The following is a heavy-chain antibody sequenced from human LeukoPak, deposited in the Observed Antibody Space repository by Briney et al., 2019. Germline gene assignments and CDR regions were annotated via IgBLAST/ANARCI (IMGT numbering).Heavy chain of an antibody. V-gene: IGHV4-39*01. D-gene: IGHD3-10*01. J-gene: IGHJ6*02. CDR1: GGSISSSSYF. CDR3: ARQGEAGDGPSYYFYGMDV. Sequence: SETLSLTCTVSGGSISSSSYFWGWIRQPPGKGLEWIGSIYSAGNTYYNPSLKSRVTISVDLSKNQFSLKLTSVTAADTALYYCARQGEAGDGPSYYFYGMDVWGQGTTVTVSS. CDR2: IYSAGNT.